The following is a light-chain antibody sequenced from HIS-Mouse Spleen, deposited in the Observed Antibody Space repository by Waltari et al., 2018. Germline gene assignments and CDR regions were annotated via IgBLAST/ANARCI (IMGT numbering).Light chain of an antibody. V-gene: IGLV2-14*03. CDR2: DVS. CDR1: SSDVCGYNY. J-gene: IGLJ2*01. CDR3: SSYTSSSTVV. Sequence: QSALTQPASVSGSPGQSITIPCTGTSSDVCGYNYVSWYQQHPGKAPKLMIYDVSNRPSGVSNRFSGSKSGNTASLTISGLQAEDEADYYCSSYTSSSTVVFGGGTKLTVL.